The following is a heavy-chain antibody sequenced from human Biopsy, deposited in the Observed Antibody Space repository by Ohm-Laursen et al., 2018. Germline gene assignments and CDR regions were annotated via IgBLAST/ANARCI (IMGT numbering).Heavy chain of an antibody. Sequence: SVKVSCKVSGYTLNELSMHWVRQVPGKGLEWMGGFAPENKKTVYGQNFQARVSLTEDASTDTAYMELRSLRSEDTAVYYCAADINVWNVNYWGQGTQVTVSS. CDR3: AADINVWNVNY. D-gene: IGHD1-1*01. CDR2: FAPENKKT. J-gene: IGHJ4*02. CDR1: GYTLNELS. V-gene: IGHV1-24*01.